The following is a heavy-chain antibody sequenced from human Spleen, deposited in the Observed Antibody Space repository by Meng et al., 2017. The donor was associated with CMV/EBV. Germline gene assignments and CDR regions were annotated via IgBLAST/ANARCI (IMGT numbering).Heavy chain of an antibody. CDR1: GFTFNYYA. CDR3: AKVLGDYVYYFYYGMDV. CDR2: ISGSGAGT. V-gene: IGHV3-23*01. D-gene: IGHD4-17*01. Sequence: GGSLRLSCAASGFTFNYYAMNWVRQAPGEGLEWVSGISGSGAGTHYADSVKGRFTISRDNSKNTVYLQMISLRAEDTAVYYCAKVLGDYVYYFYYGMDVWGPGTTVTVSS. J-gene: IGHJ6*02.